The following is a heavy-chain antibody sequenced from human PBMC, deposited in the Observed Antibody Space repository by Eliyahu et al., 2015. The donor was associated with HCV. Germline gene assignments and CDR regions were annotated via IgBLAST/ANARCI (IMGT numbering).Heavy chain of an antibody. CDR3: AKVGAIPKRIPLQYMDV. J-gene: IGHJ6*02. Sequence: EVQLLESGGGLVQPGGSLRLSCAASGFPFANGGMNWVRQAPGKGLEWVSSISGSADNTYYADSVRGRFTISRDNSENTLYLQMNSLRAEDTAVYYCAKVGAIPKRIPLQYMDVWGQGTTVTVSS. D-gene: IGHD5-24*01. CDR2: ISGSADNT. V-gene: IGHV3-23*01. CDR1: GFPFANGG.